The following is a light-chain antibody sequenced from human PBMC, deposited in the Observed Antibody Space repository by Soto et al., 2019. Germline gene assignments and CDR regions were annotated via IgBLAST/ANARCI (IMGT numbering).Light chain of an antibody. CDR3: SSHTSSGTYV. Sequence: QSVLAQPASVSGSPGQSIAISCTGTSSDIGAYNYVSWYQQHPGKAPKLMIYDVSNRPSGVSYRFSGSKSGNTASLTISGLQAEDEADYYCSSHTSSGTYVFGSGTKVTVL. V-gene: IGLV2-14*01. CDR1: SSDIGAYNY. CDR2: DVS. J-gene: IGLJ1*01.